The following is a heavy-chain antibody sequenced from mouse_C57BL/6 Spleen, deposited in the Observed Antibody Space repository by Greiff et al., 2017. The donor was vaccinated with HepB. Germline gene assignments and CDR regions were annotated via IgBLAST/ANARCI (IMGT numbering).Heavy chain of an antibody. V-gene: IGHV5-9-1*02. Sequence: EVQRVESGEVLVKPGGSLKLSCAASGFTFSSYAMSWVRQTPEKRLEWVAYISSGGDYIYYADTVKGRFTISRDNARNTLYLQMSSLKSEDTAMYYCTRDRDDYDRAWFAYWGQGTLVTVSA. CDR3: TRDRDDYDRAWFAY. J-gene: IGHJ3*01. CDR2: ISSGGDYI. CDR1: GFTFSSYA. D-gene: IGHD2-4*01.